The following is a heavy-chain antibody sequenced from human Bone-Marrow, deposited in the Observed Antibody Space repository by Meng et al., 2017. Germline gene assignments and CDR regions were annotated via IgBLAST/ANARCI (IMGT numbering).Heavy chain of an antibody. V-gene: IGHV4-34*01. Sequence: GSLRLSCAVYGGSFSGYYWSWIRQPPGKGLGWIGEINHSGSTNYNPSLKSRVTISVDTSKNQFSLKLSSVTAADTAVYYCARARVAVAGYYYYYGMDVWGQGTTVTVSS. CDR2: INHSGST. CDR3: ARARVAVAGYYYYYGMDV. CDR1: GGSFSGYY. D-gene: IGHD6-19*01. J-gene: IGHJ6*02.